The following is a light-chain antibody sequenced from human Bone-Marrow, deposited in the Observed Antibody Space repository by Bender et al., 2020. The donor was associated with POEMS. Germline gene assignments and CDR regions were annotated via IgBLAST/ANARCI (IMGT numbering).Light chain of an antibody. V-gene: IGLV2-11*01. Sequence: QSALTQPRSVSGSPGQSVTISCTGASSDVGGYNYVSWYQQHPGKAPKLMLYEVSSRPSGVSDRFSGSKSGNTASLTISGLHTEDEADYYCSSYSATSTVLFGGGTKLTVL. J-gene: IGLJ2*01. CDR2: EVS. CDR1: SSDVGGYNY. CDR3: SSYSATSTVL.